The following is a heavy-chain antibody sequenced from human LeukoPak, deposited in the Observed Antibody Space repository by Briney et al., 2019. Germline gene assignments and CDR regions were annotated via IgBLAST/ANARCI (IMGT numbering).Heavy chain of an antibody. Sequence: ASVKVSCKASGYTFTGYYMHWVRQAPGQGLEWMGWINPNSGGTNYAQKFQGRVTMTRDTSISTAYTELSRLRSDDTAVYYCAREVVPAAPGDYWGQGTLVTVSS. CDR2: INPNSGGT. J-gene: IGHJ4*02. CDR1: GYTFTGYY. CDR3: AREVVPAAPGDY. D-gene: IGHD2-2*01. V-gene: IGHV1-2*02.